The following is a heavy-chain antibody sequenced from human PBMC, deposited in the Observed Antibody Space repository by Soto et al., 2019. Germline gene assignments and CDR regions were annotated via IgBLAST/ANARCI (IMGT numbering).Heavy chain of an antibody. CDR2: INHSGST. J-gene: IGHJ4*02. Sequence: SETLSLTCAVYGGSFSGYYWSWIRQPPGKGLEWIGEINHSGSTNYNPSLKSRVTISVDTSKNQFSLKLSSVTAADTAVYYCARDERRYGSGSYYIDYWGQGTLVTVS. CDR1: GGSFSGYY. V-gene: IGHV4-34*01. CDR3: ARDERRYGSGSYYIDY. D-gene: IGHD3-10*01.